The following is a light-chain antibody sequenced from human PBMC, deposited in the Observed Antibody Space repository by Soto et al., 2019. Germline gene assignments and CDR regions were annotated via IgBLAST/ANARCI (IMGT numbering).Light chain of an antibody. CDR1: QSVSSY. V-gene: IGKV3-11*01. CDR2: DAS. CDR3: QQRADWPLS. Sequence: EIVLTQSPATLSLSPGERATLSCRTSQSVSSYLAWYQQKPGQTPRLLIHDASNRVTGIPARFSGSGSGTDFTLTISSLEPEDLAVYYCQQRADWPLSFGGGTKVEI. J-gene: IGKJ4*01.